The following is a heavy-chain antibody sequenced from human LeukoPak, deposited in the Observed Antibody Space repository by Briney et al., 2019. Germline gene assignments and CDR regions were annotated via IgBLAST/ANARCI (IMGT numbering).Heavy chain of an antibody. J-gene: IGHJ3*02. CDR3: ARGADIVVVPAASGVGAFDI. V-gene: IGHV4-59*01. D-gene: IGHD2-2*01. Sequence: SSETLSLTCTVSGGPISSYYWSWIRQPPGKGLEWIGYIYYSGSTNYNPSLKSRVTISVDTSKNQFSLKLSSVTAADTAVYYCARGADIVVVPAASGVGAFDIWGQGTMVTVSS. CDR2: IYYSGST. CDR1: GGPISSYY.